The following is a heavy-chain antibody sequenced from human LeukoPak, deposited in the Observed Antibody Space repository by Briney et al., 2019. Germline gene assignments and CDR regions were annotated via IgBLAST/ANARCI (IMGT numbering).Heavy chain of an antibody. J-gene: IGHJ1*01. Sequence: SVKVSCKASGGTFSSYAISWVRQAPGQGLEWMGGIIPIFGTANYAQKFQGRVTITTDESTSTAYMELSSLRSEDTAVYYCAGSGRGSSGSYYGDWGQGTLVTVSS. CDR2: IIPIFGTA. V-gene: IGHV1-69*05. CDR1: GGTFSSYA. D-gene: IGHD1-26*01. CDR3: AGSGRGSSGSYYGD.